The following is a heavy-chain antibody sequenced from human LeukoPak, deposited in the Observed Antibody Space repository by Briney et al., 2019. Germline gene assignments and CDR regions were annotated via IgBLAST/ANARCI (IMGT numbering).Heavy chain of an antibody. CDR1: GYTFTNYG. D-gene: IGHD3-3*01. Sequence: ASVKVSCKASGYTFTNYGINWVRQAPGQGLEWMGWINPSNDNTDSAQKLQGRVTMTTDTSTSTAFIELRSLRSDDTAMYYCASGDFWSGYYQPTYWGQGTLVTVSS. J-gene: IGHJ4*02. V-gene: IGHV1-18*01. CDR3: ASGDFWSGYYQPTY. CDR2: INPSNDNT.